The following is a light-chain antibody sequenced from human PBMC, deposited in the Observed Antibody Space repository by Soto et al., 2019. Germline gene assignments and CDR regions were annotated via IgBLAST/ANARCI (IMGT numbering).Light chain of an antibody. CDR3: LQDYSYPWT. CDR1: QGIRND. Sequence: AIQMTQSPSSLSASVGDRVTITCRASQGIRNDLGWYQQKPGKATKLLIYAASSLQSGAPSRFSGSGSGTDFTLTISSLRPEDFATYYCLQDYSYPWTFGQGTKVEIK. CDR2: AAS. J-gene: IGKJ1*01. V-gene: IGKV1-6*01.